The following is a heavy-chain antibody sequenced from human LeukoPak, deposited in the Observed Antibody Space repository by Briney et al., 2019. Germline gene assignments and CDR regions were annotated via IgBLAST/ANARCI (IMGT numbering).Heavy chain of an antibody. D-gene: IGHD6-19*01. J-gene: IGHJ4*02. CDR1: GYTFTGYY. V-gene: IGHV1-2*06. CDR3: ARGLLSGWYFYYFDY. CDR2: INPNSGGT. Sequence: ASVKVSCKAPGYTFTGYYMHWVRQAPGQGLEWMGRINPNSGGTNYAQKFQGRVTMTRDTSISTAYMELSRLRSDDTAVYYCARGLLSGWYFYYFDYWGQGTLVTVSS.